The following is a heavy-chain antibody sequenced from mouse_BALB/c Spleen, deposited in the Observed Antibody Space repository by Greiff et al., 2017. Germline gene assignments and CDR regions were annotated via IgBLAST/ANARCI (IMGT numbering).Heavy chain of an antibody. Sequence: EVMLVESGGGLVKPGGSLKLSCAASGFTFSDYYMYWVRQTPEKRLEWVATISDGGSYTYYPDSVKGRFTISRDNAKNNLYLQMSSLKSEDTAMYYCARDYGGDSAWFGYWGQGTLVTVSA. J-gene: IGHJ3*01. CDR2: ISDGGSYT. D-gene: IGHD1-1*01. CDR1: GFTFSDYY. V-gene: IGHV5-4*02. CDR3: ARDYGGDSAWFGY.